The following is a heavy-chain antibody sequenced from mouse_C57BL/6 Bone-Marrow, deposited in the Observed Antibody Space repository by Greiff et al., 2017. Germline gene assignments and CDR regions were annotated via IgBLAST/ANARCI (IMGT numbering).Heavy chain of an antibody. CDR1: GFTFSDAW. D-gene: IGHD1-1*01. J-gene: IGHJ4*01. Sequence: EVKLVESGGGLVQPGGSMKLSCAASGFTFSDAWMAWVRQSPEKGLGWVAEIRNKANNHATYYAAYVKGRFTISRDDSKSSVYLPMNSLRSEDTGMYYWTRYCSRYDYYAMGYGGQGTSVTGAS. CDR3: TRYCSRYDYYAMGY. CDR2: IRNKANNHAT. V-gene: IGHV6-6*01.